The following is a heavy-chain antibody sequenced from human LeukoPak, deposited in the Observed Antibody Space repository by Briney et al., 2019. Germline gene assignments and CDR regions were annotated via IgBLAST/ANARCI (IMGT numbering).Heavy chain of an antibody. J-gene: IGHJ4*02. D-gene: IGHD3-22*01. CDR3: TRDESSRDDSGGYHY. V-gene: IGHV4-4*07. Sequence: LETLSLTCAVSSASVASHHWAWIRQPAGKGLEWVGRAHFSGSTNYNPSPRSRVAISLDKSKNELSLTLKSVSAADTAVYFCTRDESSRDDSGGYHYWGRGVLVTVSS. CDR2: AHFSGST. CDR1: SASVASHH.